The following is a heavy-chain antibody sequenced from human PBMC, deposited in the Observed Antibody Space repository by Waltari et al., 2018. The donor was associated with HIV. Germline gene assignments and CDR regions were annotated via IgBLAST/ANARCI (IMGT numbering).Heavy chain of an antibody. CDR2: ISSSSSTI. CDR3: ARDRGYSSTHYGMDV. V-gene: IGHV3-48*01. Sequence: EVQLVESGGGLVQPGGSLSLSCAVSGFTFSSYSMNWVRQAQGKGLEWVSYISSSSSTIYYADSVKGRFTISRDNAKNSLYLQMNSLRAEDTAVYYCARDRGYSSTHYGMDVWGQGTTVTVSS. CDR1: GFTFSSYS. J-gene: IGHJ6*02. D-gene: IGHD6-13*01.